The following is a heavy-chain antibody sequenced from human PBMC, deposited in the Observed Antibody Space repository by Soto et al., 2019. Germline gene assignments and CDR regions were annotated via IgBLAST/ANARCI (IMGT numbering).Heavy chain of an antibody. J-gene: IGHJ5*02. V-gene: IGHV4-39*01. Sequence: PSETLSLTCTVSGGSISSSSYYWGWIRQPPGKGLEWIGSIYYSGSTYYNPSLKSRVTISVDTSKNQFSLKLSSVTAADTAVYYCARHHWTAGWGWFDPWGQGTLVTVSS. D-gene: IGHD1-1*01. CDR3: ARHHWTAGWGWFDP. CDR2: IYYSGST. CDR1: GGSISSSSYY.